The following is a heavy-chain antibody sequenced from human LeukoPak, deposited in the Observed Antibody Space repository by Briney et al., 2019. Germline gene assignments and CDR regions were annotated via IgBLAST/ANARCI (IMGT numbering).Heavy chain of an antibody. Sequence: GGSLRLSCAASGFTFSNYWTNWVRQAPGKGLEWVASIKEDGSDEYYVDSVKGRFIISRDNTKSSLYLQMNSLRAEDTAVYYCASRGRAIWGQGTMVTVSS. CDR3: ASRGRAI. V-gene: IGHV3-7*01. J-gene: IGHJ3*02. CDR1: GFTFSNYW. CDR2: IKEDGSDE. D-gene: IGHD3-16*01.